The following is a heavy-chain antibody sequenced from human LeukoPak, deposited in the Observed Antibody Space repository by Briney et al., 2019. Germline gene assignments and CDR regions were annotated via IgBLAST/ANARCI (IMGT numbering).Heavy chain of an antibody. Sequence: SSETLSLTCAVYGGSFSGYYWSWIRQPPGKGLEWIGEINHSGSTNYNPSLKSRVTISVDTSKNQFSLKLSSVTAADTAVYYCARGPYCSSTSCRIRPYYYYYMDVWGKGTTVTVSS. CDR3: ARGPYCSSTSCRIRPYYYYYMDV. CDR1: GGSFSGYY. CDR2: INHSGST. V-gene: IGHV4-34*01. D-gene: IGHD2-2*01. J-gene: IGHJ6*03.